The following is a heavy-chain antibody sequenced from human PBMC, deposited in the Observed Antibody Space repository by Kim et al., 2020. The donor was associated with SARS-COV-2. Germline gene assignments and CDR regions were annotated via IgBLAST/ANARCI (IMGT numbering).Heavy chain of an antibody. Sequence: KYYADSGKGRFTISRYNYKNTVYLQMNSLRAEDTAVYYCARRPCIWPIDVWGQGTTVTVSS. D-gene: IGHD1-20*01. CDR3: ARRPCIWPIDV. J-gene: IGHJ6*02. V-gene: IGHV3-30*01. CDR2: K.